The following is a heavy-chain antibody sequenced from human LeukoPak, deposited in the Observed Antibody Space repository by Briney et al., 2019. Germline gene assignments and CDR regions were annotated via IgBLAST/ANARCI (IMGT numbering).Heavy chain of an antibody. Sequence: GRSLRLSCAASGFTFDDYAMHWVRQAPGKGLEWVSGISWNSGSIGYADSVKGRFTISRDNAKNSLYLQMNSLRAEDTALYYCAKDTTGGDYYDSSGYYYFDYWGQGTLVTVSS. D-gene: IGHD3-22*01. CDR1: GFTFDDYA. J-gene: IGHJ4*02. V-gene: IGHV3-9*01. CDR2: ISWNSGSI. CDR3: AKDTTGGDYYDSSGYYYFDY.